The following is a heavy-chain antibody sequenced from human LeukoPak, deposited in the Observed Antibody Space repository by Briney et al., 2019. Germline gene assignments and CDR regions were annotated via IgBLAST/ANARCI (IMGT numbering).Heavy chain of an antibody. V-gene: IGHV3-30*02. J-gene: IGHJ6*03. D-gene: IGHD5-12*01. CDR1: GFTFSSYG. CDR2: IRYDGSNK. Sequence: GSLRLSCAASGFTFSSYGMHWVRQAPGKGLEWVAFIRYDGSNKYYADSVKGRFTISRDNSKNTLYLQMNSLRAEDTAVYYCAKDERLGYNYYYYMDVWGKGTTVTVSS. CDR3: AKDERLGYNYYYYMDV.